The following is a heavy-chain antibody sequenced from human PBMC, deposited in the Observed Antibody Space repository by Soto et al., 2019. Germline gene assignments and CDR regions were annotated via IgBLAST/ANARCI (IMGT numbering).Heavy chain of an antibody. J-gene: IGHJ5*02. V-gene: IGHV2-5*01. Sequence: QITLKESGPTLVNPTQPLTLTCTFSGFSLSTSGLGVGWIRQPPGKALEWLALIYWNDDKRYSPSLKSRLTITKDTSKNQVVLTMTNMDPVDTATYYCAHRPTTVPGGDWFDPWGQGTLVTVSS. CDR2: IYWNDDK. CDR3: AHRPTTVPGGDWFDP. D-gene: IGHD4-17*01. CDR1: GFSLSTSGLG.